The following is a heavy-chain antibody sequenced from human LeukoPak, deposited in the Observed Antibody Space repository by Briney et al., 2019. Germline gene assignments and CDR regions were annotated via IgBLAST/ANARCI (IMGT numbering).Heavy chain of an antibody. CDR2: IYTSGST. V-gene: IGHV4-61*02. D-gene: IGHD4-23*01. J-gene: IGHJ4*02. CDR3: ARGGGNSPL. CDR1: AGSISSGSYY. Sequence: SQTLSLTCTVSAGSISSGSYYWSWIRQPAGKGLEWIGRIYTSGSTNYNPSLKSRVTISVDTSKNQFSLKLSSVTAADTAVYYCARGGGNSPLWGQGTLVTVSS.